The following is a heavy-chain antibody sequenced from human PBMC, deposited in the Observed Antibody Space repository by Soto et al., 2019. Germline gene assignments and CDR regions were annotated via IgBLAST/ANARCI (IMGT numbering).Heavy chain of an antibody. V-gene: IGHV3-23*01. J-gene: IGHJ6*02. CDR2: VSPGGGNT. D-gene: IGHD6-6*01. CDR3: AKEVHTSSSGMDV. CDR1: GFSFTNYA. Sequence: PGGSLRLSCAASGFSFTNYAMSWVRQAPGKGLEWVSFVSPGGGNTYYADSVKGRFTVSRDNSENTLFLQMNSLRVDDTAVYYCAKEVHTSSSGMDVWGQGTSVTVSS.